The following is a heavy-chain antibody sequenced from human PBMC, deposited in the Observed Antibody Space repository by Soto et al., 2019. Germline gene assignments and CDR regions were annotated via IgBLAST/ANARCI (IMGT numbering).Heavy chain of an antibody. Sequence: QVQLVQSGAEVKKPGSSVKVSCKASGGTFSSYAISWVRQAPGQGLEWMGGIIPIFGTANYAQKFQGRVTITADESTSTAYMEMSRLRSEDTAVYYCARDRRYNWNSDYYYYGMDVWGQGTTVTVSS. CDR1: GGTFSSYA. CDR3: ARDRRYNWNSDYYYYGMDV. J-gene: IGHJ6*02. D-gene: IGHD1-7*01. CDR2: IIPIFGTA. V-gene: IGHV1-69*12.